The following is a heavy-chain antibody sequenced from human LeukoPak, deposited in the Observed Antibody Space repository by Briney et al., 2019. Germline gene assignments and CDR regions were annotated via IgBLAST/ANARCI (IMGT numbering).Heavy chain of an antibody. V-gene: IGHV3-53*01. CDR3: ARDSSSFPNYVDF. Sequence: PGGSLRLSCAASGFTVSSTYMSWVRQAPGQGLEWVSLIYSSDSTFYADSVQGRFTISRDNSKNTLYLQMNSLRAEDTAMYYCARDSSSFPNYVDFWGQGTLVIVSS. D-gene: IGHD3-3*02. CDR2: IYSSDST. J-gene: IGHJ4*02. CDR1: GFTVSSTY.